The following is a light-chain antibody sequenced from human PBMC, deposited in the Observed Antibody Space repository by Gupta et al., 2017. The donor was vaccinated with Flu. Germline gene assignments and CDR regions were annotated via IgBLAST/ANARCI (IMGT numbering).Light chain of an antibody. Sequence: QSALTQPASVSGSPGQSITISCSGTSSDVGRSTSVSWYQQHPGKAPKLLIYDVSSRPSGGSGRFSGSKSGNTASLTISGLQAEDETDYYCSSYTSVSTFYVFGTGTKVTVL. J-gene: IGLJ1*01. CDR3: SSYTSVSTFYV. V-gene: IGLV2-14*03. CDR2: DVS. CDR1: SSDVGRSTS.